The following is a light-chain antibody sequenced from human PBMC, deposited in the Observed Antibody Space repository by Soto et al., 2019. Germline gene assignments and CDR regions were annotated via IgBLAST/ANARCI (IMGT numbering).Light chain of an antibody. CDR1: SSDVGGYNY. CDR2: EVS. Sequence: QSALTQPPSASGSPGQSVAISCTGTSSDVGGYNYVSWYQHHPGKAPKLMIYEVSNRPSGVPDRFSGSKSGNTPSLTVSGLQAEDEADYYCNSYAGNNWVFGGGTKVTVL. J-gene: IGLJ3*02. V-gene: IGLV2-8*01. CDR3: NSYAGNNWV.